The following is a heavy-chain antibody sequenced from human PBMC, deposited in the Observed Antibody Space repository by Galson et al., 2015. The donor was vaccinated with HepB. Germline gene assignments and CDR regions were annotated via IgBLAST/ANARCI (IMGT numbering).Heavy chain of an antibody. V-gene: IGHV3-30*18. CDR3: AKGIRYCSSTSCYTETSRHYYGMDV. Sequence: SLRLSCAASGFTFSSYGMRWVRLAPGKGLEWVAVISYDGSNKYYADSVKGRFTISRDNSKNTLYLQMNSLRAEDTAVYYCAKGIRYCSSTSCYTETSRHYYGMDVWGQGTTVTVSS. CDR1: GFTFSSYG. J-gene: IGHJ6*02. CDR2: ISYDGSNK. D-gene: IGHD2-2*02.